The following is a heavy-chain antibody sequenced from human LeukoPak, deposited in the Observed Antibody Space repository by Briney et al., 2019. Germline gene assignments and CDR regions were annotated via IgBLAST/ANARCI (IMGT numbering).Heavy chain of an antibody. D-gene: IGHD2-15*01. CDR2: INAGTGNT. J-gene: IGHJ5*02. CDR3: AIVVVAATDNWFDP. V-gene: IGHV1-3*01. CDR1: GYTFTNYA. Sequence: ASVKVSCKASGYTFTNYAVHWVRQAPGQRLEWMGWINAGTGNTKYSQKFQGRVTISRDTSASTAYVELSSLRSEDTAVYYCAIVVVAATDNWFDPWGQGTLVTVSS.